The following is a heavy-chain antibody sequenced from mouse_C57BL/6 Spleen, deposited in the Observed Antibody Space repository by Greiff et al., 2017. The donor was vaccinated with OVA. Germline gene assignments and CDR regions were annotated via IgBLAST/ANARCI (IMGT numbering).Heavy chain of an antibody. J-gene: IGHJ1*03. V-gene: IGHV8-8*01. CDR1: GFSLSTFGMG. CDR2: IWWDDDK. Sequence: QVTLKECGPGILQPSQTLSLTCSFSGFSLSTFGMGVGWIRQPSGQGLEWLAHIWWDDDKYYNPALKSRLTISKDTSKNQVFLKIANVDTADTATYYCARIADYYGSSYGVWGTGTTVTVSS. CDR3: ARIADYYGSSYGV. D-gene: IGHD1-1*01.